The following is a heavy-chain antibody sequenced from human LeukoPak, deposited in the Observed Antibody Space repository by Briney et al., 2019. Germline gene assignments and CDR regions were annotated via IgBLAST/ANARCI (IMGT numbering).Heavy chain of an antibody. V-gene: IGHV4-38-2*02. CDR2: IYHSGST. CDR1: GYSISSGYY. J-gene: IGHJ5*02. D-gene: IGHD5-18*01. Sequence: SETLSLTCTVSGYSISSGYYWGWIRQPPGKGLEWIGSIYHSGSTYYNPSLKSRVTISVDTSKNQFSLKLSSVTAADTAVYYCARRIGSLGYSYGRKGGSWFDPWGQGTLVTVSS. CDR3: ARRIGSLGYSYGRKGGSWFDP.